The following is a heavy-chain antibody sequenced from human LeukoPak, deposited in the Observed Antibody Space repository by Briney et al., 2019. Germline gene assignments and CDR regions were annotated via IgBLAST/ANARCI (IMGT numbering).Heavy chain of an antibody. CDR3: ARGGVWQAFWSGNSDY. Sequence: PGGSLRLSCAASGFTFSNYNMNWVRQAPGKGLEWVSSIGTSSSYIYYADSVKGRFTISRDNAKNSLYLQMNSLRAEDTAVYYCARGGVWQAFWSGNSDYWGQGTLVTVSS. J-gene: IGHJ4*02. D-gene: IGHD3-3*01. CDR2: IGTSSSYI. V-gene: IGHV3-21*01. CDR1: GFTFSNYN.